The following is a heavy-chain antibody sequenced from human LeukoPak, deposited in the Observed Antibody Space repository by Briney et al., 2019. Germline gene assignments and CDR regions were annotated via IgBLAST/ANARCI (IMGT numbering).Heavy chain of an antibody. Sequence: GGSLRLSCAASGFTFSSYAMHWVREAPGKGLEWVAVISYDGSNKYYAHSVKGRFTISRDNSKNTLYLQMNSLRAEDTAVYYCAKALGMAQGDYWGQGTLVTVSS. V-gene: IGHV3-30-3*01. D-gene: IGHD7-27*01. CDR1: GFTFSSYA. CDR3: AKALGMAQGDY. CDR2: ISYDGSNK. J-gene: IGHJ4*02.